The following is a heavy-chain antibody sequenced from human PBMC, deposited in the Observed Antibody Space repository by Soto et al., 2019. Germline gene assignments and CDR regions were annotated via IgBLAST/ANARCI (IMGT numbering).Heavy chain of an antibody. J-gene: IGHJ6*02. CDR1: GFTFSSYA. D-gene: IGHD2-15*01. CDR2: ISGSGGST. V-gene: IGHV3-23*01. Sequence: GGSLRLSCAASGFTFSSYAMSWGLQAPGKGLEWVSAISGSGGSTYYADCGKGRFTISRDNSKNTLYLQMNSLRAEDTAVYYCAKDPCIYSWTGYYGMDVWGQGTTVTVSS. CDR3: AKDPCIYSWTGYYGMDV.